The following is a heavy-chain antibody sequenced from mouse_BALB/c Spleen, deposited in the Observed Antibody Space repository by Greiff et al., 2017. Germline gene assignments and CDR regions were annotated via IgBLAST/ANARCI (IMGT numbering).Heavy chain of an antibody. Sequence: QVQLQQSAAELARPGASVKMSCKASGYTFTSYTMHWVKQRPGQGLEWIGYINPSSGYTEYNQKFKDKTTLTADKSSSTAYMQLSSLTSEDSAVYYCARSGITTVVATDYAMDYWGQGTSVTVSS. V-gene: IGHV1-4*02. D-gene: IGHD1-1*01. CDR3: ARSGITTVVATDYAMDY. J-gene: IGHJ4*01. CDR1: GYTFTSYT. CDR2: INPSSGYT.